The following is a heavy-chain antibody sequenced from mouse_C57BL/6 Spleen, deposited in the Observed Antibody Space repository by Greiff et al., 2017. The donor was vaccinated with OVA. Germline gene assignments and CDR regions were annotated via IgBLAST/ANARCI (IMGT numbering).Heavy chain of an antibody. Sequence: QVQLQQSGPELVKPGASVKISCKASGYAFSSSWMNWVKQRPGKGLEWIGRIYPGDGDTNYNGKFKGKATLTADKSSSTAYMQLSSLTSEDSAVYFCARLDGYYDYWGQGTSVTVSS. D-gene: IGHD2-3*01. CDR3: ARLDGYYDY. J-gene: IGHJ4*01. V-gene: IGHV1-82*01. CDR1: GYAFSSSW. CDR2: IYPGDGDT.